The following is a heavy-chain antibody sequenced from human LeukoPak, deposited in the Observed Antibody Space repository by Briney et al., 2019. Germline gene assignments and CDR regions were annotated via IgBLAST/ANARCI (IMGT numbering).Heavy chain of an antibody. CDR3: ARDRVVVATTTPPYWYFDL. Sequence: GGSLRLSCAASGFTFSRYWMSWVRQAPGKGLVWVSRIDTDGSSTSYADSVKGRFTISRDNAKNTLYLQMNSLRAEDTAVYYCARDRVVVATTTPPYWYFDLWGRGTRVTVSS. V-gene: IGHV3-74*01. CDR1: GFTFSRYW. CDR2: IDTDGSST. J-gene: IGHJ2*01. D-gene: IGHD2-15*01.